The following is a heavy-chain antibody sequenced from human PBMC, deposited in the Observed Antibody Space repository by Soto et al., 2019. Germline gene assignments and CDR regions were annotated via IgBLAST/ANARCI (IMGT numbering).Heavy chain of an antibody. Sequence: GGSLRLSCAASGFTFSSYWMSWVRQAPGKGLEWVANIKQDGSEKYYVDSVKGRFTISRDNAKNSLYLQMNSLRAEDTAVYYCAREGPRWNYDVSDYWGQGTLVTVSS. CDR3: AREGPRWNYDVSDY. CDR1: GFTFSSYW. J-gene: IGHJ4*02. D-gene: IGHD1-7*01. V-gene: IGHV3-7*05. CDR2: IKQDGSEK.